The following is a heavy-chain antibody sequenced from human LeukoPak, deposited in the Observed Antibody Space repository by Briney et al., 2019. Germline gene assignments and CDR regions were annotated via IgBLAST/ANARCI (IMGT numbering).Heavy chain of an antibody. CDR1: GYTFTSYA. Sequence: ASVKVSCKASGYTFTSYAMNWVRQAPGQGLEWMGWINTNTGNPTYAQGFTGRFVFSLDTSVSTAYLQISSLKAEDTAVYYCASPDNWNDRSYFDYWGQGTLVTVSS. CDR2: INTNTGNP. D-gene: IGHD1-20*01. V-gene: IGHV7-4-1*02. CDR3: ASPDNWNDRSYFDY. J-gene: IGHJ4*02.